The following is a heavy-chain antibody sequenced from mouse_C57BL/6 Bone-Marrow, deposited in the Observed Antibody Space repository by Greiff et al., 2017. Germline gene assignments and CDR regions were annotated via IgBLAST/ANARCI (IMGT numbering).Heavy chain of an antibody. CDR2: IDPENGDT. Sequence: VQLQQSGAELVRPGASVKLSCTASGFNIKDDYMHWVKQRPEQGLEWIGWIDPENGDTEYASKFQGKATITADTSSNTAYLQLRSLTSEDTAVYYCTTPIYYAKDYGGQGTAVTVSA. CDR3: TTPIYYAKDY. CDR1: GFNIKDDY. J-gene: IGHJ4*01. V-gene: IGHV14-4*01.